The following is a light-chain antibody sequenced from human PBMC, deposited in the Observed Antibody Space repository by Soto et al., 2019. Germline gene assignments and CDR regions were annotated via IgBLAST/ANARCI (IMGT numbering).Light chain of an antibody. J-gene: IGLJ1*01. Sequence: QSALTQPASVSGSPGQSITISCTGTSSDVGGYNYVSWYQQHPGKAPKLMIYDVSNRPSGLSNRFSGSKSGNTASLTISGRQAEDEADYYCISYTSDSLYVFGTGTKVTVL. CDR2: DVS. V-gene: IGLV2-14*01. CDR3: ISYTSDSLYV. CDR1: SSDVGGYNY.